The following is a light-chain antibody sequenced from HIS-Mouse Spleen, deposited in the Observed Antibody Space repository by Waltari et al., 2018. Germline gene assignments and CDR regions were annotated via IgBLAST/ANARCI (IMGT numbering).Light chain of an antibody. CDR3: QQFNSYPALT. CDR1: QGISSA. Sequence: AIQLTQSPSSLSASVGDRVTITCRSSQGISSALAWYQQKPGKAPKLLLYDASSLESGVQSRFSGSGSGTDFTLTISSLQPEDFATYYCQQFNSYPALTFGGGTKVEIK. V-gene: IGKV1-13*02. J-gene: IGKJ4*01. CDR2: DAS.